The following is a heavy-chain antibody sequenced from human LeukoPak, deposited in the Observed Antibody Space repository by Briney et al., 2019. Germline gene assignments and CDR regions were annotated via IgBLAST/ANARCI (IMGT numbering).Heavy chain of an antibody. J-gene: IGHJ3*02. CDR1: GFSFSSNS. Sequence: GGSLRLSCAASGFSFSSNSMNWVRQAPGKGLEWVSYISSSSSYKYYADSVKGRFTISRDNAKNSLYLQMNSLRGEDTAVYYCARGGAAAGLDAFDIWGQGTMVTVSS. CDR2: ISSSSSYK. D-gene: IGHD6-13*01. V-gene: IGHV3-21*05. CDR3: ARGGAAAGLDAFDI.